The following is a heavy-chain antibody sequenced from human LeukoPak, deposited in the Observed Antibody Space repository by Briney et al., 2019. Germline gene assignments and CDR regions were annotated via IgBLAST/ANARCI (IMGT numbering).Heavy chain of an antibody. D-gene: IGHD3-16*01. CDR3: ARAQKGAYWFDP. CDR2: IWYDESNK. Sequence: GGSLRLSCAASGFTSSSYGMHWVRQAPGKGLEWVAVIWYDESNKYYADSVKGRFTISRDNSKNTLYLQMNSLRAEDTAVYYCARAQKGAYWFDPWGQGTLVTVSS. J-gene: IGHJ5*02. V-gene: IGHV3-33*01. CDR1: GFTSSSYG.